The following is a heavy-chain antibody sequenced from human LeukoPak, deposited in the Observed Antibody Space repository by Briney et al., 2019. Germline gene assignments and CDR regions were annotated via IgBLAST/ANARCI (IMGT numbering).Heavy chain of an antibody. CDR2: INHSGST. V-gene: IGHV4-34*01. CDR3: ARGHLAPMVRGVITRPSPTKYGMDV. D-gene: IGHD3-10*01. Sequence: PSETLSLTCAVYGGSFSGYYWSWIRQPPGKGLEWIGEINHSGSTSYNPSLKSQVTISVDTSKNQFSLKLSSVTAADTAVYYCARGHLAPMVRGVITRPSPTKYGMDVWGQGTTVTVSS. J-gene: IGHJ6*02. CDR1: GGSFSGYY.